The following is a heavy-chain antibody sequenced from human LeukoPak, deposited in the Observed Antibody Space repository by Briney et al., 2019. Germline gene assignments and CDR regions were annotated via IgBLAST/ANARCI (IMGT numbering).Heavy chain of an antibody. CDR3: ARGRRVDTMYYYDSSGYFRRLYFDY. Sequence: PSETLSLTCAVYGGSFSGYYWSWIRQPPGKGLEWIGEINHSGSTNYNPSLKSRVTISVDTSKNQFSLKLSSVTAADTAVYYCARGRRVDTMYYYDSSGYFRRLYFDYWGQGTLVTVSS. D-gene: IGHD3-22*01. V-gene: IGHV4-34*01. CDR2: INHSGST. J-gene: IGHJ4*02. CDR1: GGSFSGYY.